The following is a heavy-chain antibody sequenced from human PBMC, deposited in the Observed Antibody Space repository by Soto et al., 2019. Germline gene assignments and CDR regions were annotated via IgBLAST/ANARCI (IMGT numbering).Heavy chain of an antibody. J-gene: IGHJ6*02. Sequence: GSLRLSCAASGFTFSSYAMHWVRQAPGKGLEWVAVISYDGSNKYYADSVKGRFAISRDNSKNTLYLQMNSLRAEDTAVYYCARDYSEEWLLILRLDVWGQGTTVTVSS. V-gene: IGHV3-30*09. CDR3: ARDYSEEWLLILRLDV. D-gene: IGHD5-12*01. CDR1: GFTFSSYA. CDR2: ISYDGSNK.